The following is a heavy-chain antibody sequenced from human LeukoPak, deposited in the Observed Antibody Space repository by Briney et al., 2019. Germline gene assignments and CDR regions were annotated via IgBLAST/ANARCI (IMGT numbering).Heavy chain of an antibody. CDR2: IFSGDST. CDR1: GFSVDGNY. J-gene: IGHJ4*02. CDR3: ARPSQYGSGTDYYFDS. D-gene: IGHD3-10*01. V-gene: IGHV3-53*01. Sequence: PGGSLRLSCEVSGFSVDGNYMTWVRQVPGRGLEWVALIFSGDSTDYPDSVKGRFTISRDDSKNTAYLQMNSLKTEDTAVYYCARPSQYGSGTDYYFDSWGRGTLVTVSS.